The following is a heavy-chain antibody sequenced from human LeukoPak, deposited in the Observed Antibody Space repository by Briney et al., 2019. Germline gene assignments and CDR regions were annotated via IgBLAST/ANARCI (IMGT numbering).Heavy chain of an antibody. Sequence: ASVKVSCKASGYTFTSCGISWVRQAPGQGLEWMGWISAYNGNTNYAQKLQGRVIMTTDTSTSTAYMELRSLRSDDTAVYYCARDRRFLGYCSSTSCYRWDYWGQGTLVTVSS. CDR1: GYTFTSCG. D-gene: IGHD2-2*02. V-gene: IGHV1-18*01. CDR2: ISAYNGNT. J-gene: IGHJ4*02. CDR3: ARDRRFLGYCSSTSCYRWDY.